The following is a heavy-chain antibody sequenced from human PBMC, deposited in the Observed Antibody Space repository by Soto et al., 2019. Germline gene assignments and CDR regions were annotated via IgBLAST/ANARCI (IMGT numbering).Heavy chain of an antibody. D-gene: IGHD6-19*01. CDR3: ARDGVAAGLYLDN. CDR2: INQDGSEK. V-gene: IGHV3-7*01. Sequence: PWGSLRLSCAASGFVFWSYWMSVGRHSPGKGLEWVANINQDGSEKYYVDSVRGRFIISRDNAENSLYLQMNSLRAEDTALYYCARDGVAAGLYLDNWGQGTLVTVSS. J-gene: IGHJ4*02. CDR1: GFVFWSYW.